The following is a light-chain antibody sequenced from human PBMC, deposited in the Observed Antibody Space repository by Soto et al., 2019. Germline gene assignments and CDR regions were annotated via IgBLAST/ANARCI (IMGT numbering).Light chain of an antibody. CDR1: SSDVCGYNY. CDR2: EVN. J-gene: IGLJ1*01. V-gene: IGLV2-8*01. Sequence: QSVLTQPHSASGAPGQSGAISCTGTSSDVCGYNYVSWYQQHPGKAPKLMIYEVNKRPSGVPDRFSGSKSGNTASLTVSGLQAEDEANYYSSSYAGSSNVFGTGTKVTVL. CDR3: SSYAGSSNV.